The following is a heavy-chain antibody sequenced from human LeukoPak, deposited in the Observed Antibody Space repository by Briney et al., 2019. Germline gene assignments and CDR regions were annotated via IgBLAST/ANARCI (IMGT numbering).Heavy chain of an antibody. D-gene: IGHD4-17*01. V-gene: IGHV4-31*03. CDR3: ARVSPNYGDYPFDY. J-gene: IGHJ4*02. Sequence: KASETLSLTCTVSGGSISSGGYYWSWIRQHPGKGLEWIGYIYYSGSTYYNPSLKSRVTISVDTSKNQFSLKLSSVTAADTAVYYCARVSPNYGDYPFDYWGQGTLVTVSS. CDR2: IYYSGST. CDR1: GGSISSGGYY.